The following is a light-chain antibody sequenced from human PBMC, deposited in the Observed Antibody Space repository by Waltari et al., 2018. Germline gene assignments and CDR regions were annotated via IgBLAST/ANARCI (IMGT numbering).Light chain of an antibody. CDR1: QSVSSSF. Sequence: SPGERVTLSCRASQSVSSSFLAWYHQKPGQAPRLLIYGASSRPPGIPDRFSGSGSGTHFTLTISRLEPEDFAVFYCQQFDSSLGMYTFGQGTKLEI. CDR2: GAS. V-gene: IGKV3-20*01. J-gene: IGKJ2*01. CDR3: QQFDSSLGMYT.